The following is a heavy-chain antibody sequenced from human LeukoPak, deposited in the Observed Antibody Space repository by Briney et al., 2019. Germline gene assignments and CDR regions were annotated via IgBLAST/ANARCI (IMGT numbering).Heavy chain of an antibody. Sequence: PGGSLRLSCAASGFTFSDYYMSWIRQAPGKGLEWVSYISSGSTIYYADSVKGRFTISRDNAKNSLYPQMNSLRAEDTAVYYCARLRSSSFYYYYMDVWGKGTTVTVSS. D-gene: IGHD6-6*01. J-gene: IGHJ6*03. CDR1: GFTFSDYY. CDR3: ARLRSSSFYYYYMDV. V-gene: IGHV3-11*01. CDR2: ISSGSTI.